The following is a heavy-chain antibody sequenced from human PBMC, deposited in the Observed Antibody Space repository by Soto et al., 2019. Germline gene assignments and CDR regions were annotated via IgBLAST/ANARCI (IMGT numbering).Heavy chain of an antibody. CDR1: GGTFMRYS. Sequence: QVQLVQSGAEVKKPGSSVKVSCKASGGTFMRYSINWVRQAPGQGLEWMGGNIPIYGASTFAQKFQDRVTLTADESTSTAYMELSSLRSEDTAVYYCATENSAGSMVATFFDYWGQGTLVTASS. V-gene: IGHV1-69*01. CDR3: ATENSAGSMVATFFDY. J-gene: IGHJ4*02. CDR2: NIPIYGAS. D-gene: IGHD2-15*01.